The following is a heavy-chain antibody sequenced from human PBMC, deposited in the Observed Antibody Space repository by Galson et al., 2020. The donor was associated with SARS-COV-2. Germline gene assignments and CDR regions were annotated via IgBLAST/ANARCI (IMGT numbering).Heavy chain of an antibody. CDR2: ISSDGTGT. V-gene: IGHV3-74*01. CDR3: ATDKADDGGGTVREY. CDR1: GFIFSDYW. D-gene: IGHD2-15*01. Sequence: GGSLRLSCAPSGFIFSDYWMHWVRQAPGKGLVWVARISSDGTGTNYADSVKGRFTISRDNAKNTLYLQMNSLSTEDTAVYYCATDKADDGGGTVREYWGQGTLVTVSS. J-gene: IGHJ4*02.